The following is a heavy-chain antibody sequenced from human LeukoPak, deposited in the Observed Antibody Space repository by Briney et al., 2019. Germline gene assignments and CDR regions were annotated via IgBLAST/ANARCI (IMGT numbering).Heavy chain of an antibody. D-gene: IGHD5-12*01. J-gene: IGHJ4*02. CDR3: AKEGGGYHYGGIDS. CDR2: INSDGSST. CDR1: GFTFSSYW. Sequence: PGGSLRLSCAASGFTFSSYWMHWVRQAPGKGLVWVSRINSDGSSTSYADSVKGRFTISRDNAKNSLYLQMNSLRAEDTAVYYCAKEGGGYHYGGIDSWGQGTLVAVSS. V-gene: IGHV3-74*01.